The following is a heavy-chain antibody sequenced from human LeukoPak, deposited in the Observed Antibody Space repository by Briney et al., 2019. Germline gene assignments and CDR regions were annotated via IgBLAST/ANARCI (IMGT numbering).Heavy chain of an antibody. CDR1: GFTFSSYA. Sequence: PGRSLRLSCAASGFTFSSYAMHWVRQAPGKGLEWVAVISYDGSNKYYADSVKGRFTISRDNSKNTLYLQMNSLRAEDTAVYYCARGGIVAPDYWGQGTLVTVSS. CDR3: ARGGIVAPDY. J-gene: IGHJ4*02. CDR2: ISYDGSNK. D-gene: IGHD5-12*01. V-gene: IGHV3-30*01.